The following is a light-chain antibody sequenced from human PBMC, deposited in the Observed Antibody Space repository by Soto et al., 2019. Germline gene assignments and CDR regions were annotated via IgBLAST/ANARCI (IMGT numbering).Light chain of an antibody. CDR3: LKDYNYPWT. CDR1: QSISSTY. CDR2: GAS. V-gene: IGKV3-20*01. Sequence: LTQSPSLLSSSVGDRVTITCRGSQSISSTYLAWYQQKTGQAPRLLIYGASRRATGIPDRLSGSGSGTDFNLTISRLQPEDFATYYCLKDYNYPWTCGQGTKVDIK. J-gene: IGKJ1*01.